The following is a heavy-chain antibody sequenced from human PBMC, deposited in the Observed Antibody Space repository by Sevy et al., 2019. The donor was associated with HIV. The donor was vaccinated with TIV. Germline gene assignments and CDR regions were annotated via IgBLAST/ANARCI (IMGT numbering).Heavy chain of an antibody. CDR3: AKRGGQYDLGMDV. CDR1: GFTFSSFE. J-gene: IGHJ6*02. Sequence: GGPLRLSCVASGFTFSSFEMNWVRQAPGKGLEWVSSISTSGSNRDYADSLKGRVTISRDNAKKSLYLQMNSLRAEDTAIYFCAKRGGQYDLGMDVWGQGTTVTVSS. V-gene: IGHV3-48*03. CDR2: ISTSGSNR. D-gene: IGHD1-1*01.